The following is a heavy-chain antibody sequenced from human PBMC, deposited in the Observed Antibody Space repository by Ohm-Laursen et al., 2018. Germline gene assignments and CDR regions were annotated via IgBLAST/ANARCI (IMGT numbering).Heavy chain of an antibody. J-gene: IGHJ3*02. CDR1: GFTFSSYA. D-gene: IGHD5-18*01. CDR3: AKASGYSYAQGAFDI. V-gene: IGHV3-23*01. CDR2: ISGSGDST. Sequence: SLRLSCAASGFTFSSYAMSWVRQTPKKGLEWVSGISGSGDSTQHAHSVKGRLTISRDNSKNTVYLQMNSLRAEDTAVYYCAKASGYSYAQGAFDIRGQGTMVTVSS.